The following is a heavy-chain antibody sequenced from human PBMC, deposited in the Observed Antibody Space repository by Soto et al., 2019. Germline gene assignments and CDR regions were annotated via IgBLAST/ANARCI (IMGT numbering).Heavy chain of an antibody. Sequence: EVQLVESGGGLLQPGGSLRLSCAASGSTFSNDWMHWVRQAPGKGLVWVSHINSDGSSTYYADFVKGRFTIARDNAKNTVYLQMNSLRAEDAAVYYCARDRSYRRDVWGQGNRVNVSS. V-gene: IGHV3-74*01. D-gene: IGHD4-4*01. J-gene: IGHJ6*02. CDR2: INSDGSST. CDR1: GSTFSNDW. CDR3: ARDRSYRRDV.